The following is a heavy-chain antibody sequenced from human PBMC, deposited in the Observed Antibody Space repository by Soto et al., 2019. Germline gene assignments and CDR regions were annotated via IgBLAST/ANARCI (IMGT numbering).Heavy chain of an antibody. J-gene: IGHJ4*02. CDR2: IIPVLGPA. Sequence: QVQLVPSGAEMKKPGSSVKVSCKASGGTYNTFAISWVRQAPGQGLEWMGGIIPVLGPAFYAQKCQGRVTSTADKSTTTAYLELTSLRSEDTAVYYCVRAAKRYFDYWGQGTLVTVAS. V-gene: IGHV1-69*06. CDR1: GGTYNTFA. CDR3: VRAAKRYFDY.